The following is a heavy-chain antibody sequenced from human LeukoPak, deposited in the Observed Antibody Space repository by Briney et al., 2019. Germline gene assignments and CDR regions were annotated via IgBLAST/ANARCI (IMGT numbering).Heavy chain of an antibody. Sequence: GGSLRLSCAASGFTFSDYYMSWIRQAPGKGLEWVSYISSSGSTIYYADSVKGRFTISRDNAKNSLYLQMNSLRAEDTAVYYCARVDYYDSSGYYQGMGAFDIWGQGTMVTVSS. J-gene: IGHJ3*02. CDR1: GFTFSDYY. CDR2: ISSSGSTI. CDR3: ARVDYYDSSGYYQGMGAFDI. V-gene: IGHV3-11*04. D-gene: IGHD3-22*01.